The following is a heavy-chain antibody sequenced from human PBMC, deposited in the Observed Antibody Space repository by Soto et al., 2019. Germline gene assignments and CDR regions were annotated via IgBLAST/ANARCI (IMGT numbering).Heavy chain of an antibody. CDR1: GGTLSSYA. Sequence: SVKVSCKASGGTLSSYAISWVRQAPGQGLEWMGGIIPIFGTANYAQKFQGRVTITADESTSTAYMELSSLRSEDTAVYYCARVYYDSSGYYPLGFDYWGQGTLVTVSS. D-gene: IGHD3-22*01. CDR2: IIPIFGTA. V-gene: IGHV1-69*13. CDR3: ARVYYDSSGYYPLGFDY. J-gene: IGHJ4*02.